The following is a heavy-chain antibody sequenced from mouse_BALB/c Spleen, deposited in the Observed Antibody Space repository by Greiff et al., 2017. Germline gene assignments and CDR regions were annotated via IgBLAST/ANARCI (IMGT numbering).Heavy chain of an antibody. D-gene: IGHD2-1*01. CDR1: GYTFTSYY. V-gene: IGHV1S56*01. CDR3: ARERDYGMAWFAY. CDR2: IYPGNVNT. J-gene: IGHJ3*01. Sequence: QVQLQQSGPELVKPGASVRISCKASGYTFTSYYIHWVKQRPGQGLEWIGWIYPGNVNTKYNEKFKGKATLTADKSSSTAYMQLSSLTSEDSAVYFCARERDYGMAWFAYWGQGTLVTVSA.